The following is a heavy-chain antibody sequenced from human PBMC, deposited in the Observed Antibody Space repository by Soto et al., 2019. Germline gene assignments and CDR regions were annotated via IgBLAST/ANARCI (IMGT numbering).Heavy chain of an antibody. Sequence: QAQLQQSGPGLVKPSQTLSLTCAISGDSVSSNSAAWTWIRQSPSRGLEWLGRIYYRSKWYSDYAVSVRSRITINADTTRNQFSLQVNSVTPEDTAVYYCARQGSSWFDYWGQGALVTVSS. CDR2: IYYRSKWYS. V-gene: IGHV6-1*01. J-gene: IGHJ4*02. D-gene: IGHD6-13*01. CDR3: ARQGSSWFDY. CDR1: GDSVSSNSAA.